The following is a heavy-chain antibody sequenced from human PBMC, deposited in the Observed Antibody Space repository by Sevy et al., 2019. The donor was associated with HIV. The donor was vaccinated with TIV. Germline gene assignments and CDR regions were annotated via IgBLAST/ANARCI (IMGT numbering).Heavy chain of an antibody. CDR3: AKDRVAVPGRGADANYFLH. CDR2: INPNSGGT. CDR1: GYTFTGYY. J-gene: IGHJ1*01. V-gene: IGHV1-2*06. Sequence: ASVKVSCKASGYTFTGYYMYWVRQAPGQGLEWMGRINPNSGGTNYAQKFQGRVTMTRDTSISTAYMELSRLTSDDTAVYYCAKDRVAVPGRGADANYFLHWGRGTLVTVS. D-gene: IGHD6-19*01.